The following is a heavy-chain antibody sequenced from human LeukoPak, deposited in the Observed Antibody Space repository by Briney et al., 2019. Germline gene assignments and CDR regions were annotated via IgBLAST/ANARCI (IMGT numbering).Heavy chain of an antibody. CDR1: GFTFSSYV. CDR2: IRDGGGGEST. D-gene: IGHD5-18*01. CDR3: ARGLQLWSRFFDY. Sequence: GGSLRLSCAASGFTFSSYVMSWVRQAPGKGLEWVSAIRDGGGGESTFYADSVKGRFTISRDNSKNTLYLQMNSLRAEDTAVYYCARGLQLWSRFFDYWGQGTLVTVSS. J-gene: IGHJ4*02. V-gene: IGHV3-23*01.